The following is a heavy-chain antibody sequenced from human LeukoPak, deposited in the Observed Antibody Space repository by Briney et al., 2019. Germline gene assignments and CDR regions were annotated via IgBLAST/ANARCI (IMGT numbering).Heavy chain of an antibody. V-gene: IGHV3-21*01. D-gene: IGHD2-15*01. CDR1: GFSFSSYN. J-gene: IGHJ1*01. Sequence: GGSLRLSCAASGFSFSSYNMNWVRQTPGKGLEWVSSITSSSTYTFYADSVKGRFTISRDNAKNSLYLQMNSLRAEDTAVYYCARDVRYCSGGSCYPEYFQHWGQGTLVTVSS. CDR3: ARDVRYCSGGSCYPEYFQH. CDR2: ITSSSTYT.